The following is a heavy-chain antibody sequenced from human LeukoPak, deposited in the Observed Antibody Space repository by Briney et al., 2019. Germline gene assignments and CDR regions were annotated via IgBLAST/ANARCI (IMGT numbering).Heavy chain of an antibody. J-gene: IGHJ6*03. CDR1: GGSISSHY. CDR3: ARRTGYLNYYYYYYMDV. CDR2: IYYSGST. D-gene: IGHD3/OR15-3a*01. V-gene: IGHV4-59*11. Sequence: SETLSLTCTVSGGSISSHYWSWIRQPPGKGLEWIGYIYYSGSTNYNPSLKSRVTISVDTSRNQFSLKLSSVTAADPAVYYCARRTGYLNYYYYYYMDVWGNGTTVTVSS.